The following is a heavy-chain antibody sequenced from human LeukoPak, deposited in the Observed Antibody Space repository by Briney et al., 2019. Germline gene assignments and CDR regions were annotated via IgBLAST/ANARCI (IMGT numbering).Heavy chain of an antibody. J-gene: IGHJ4*02. CDR1: GGTFSSYA. CDR3: ARNGQPHGGEFDY. D-gene: IGHD2-8*01. V-gene: IGHV1-69*01. CDR2: IIPIFGTA. Sequence: SVKVSCKASGGTFSSYAISWVRQAPGRGLEWMGGIIPIFGTANYAQKFQGRVTITADESTSTAYMELSSLRSEDTAVYYCARNGQPHGGEFDYWGQGTLVTVSS.